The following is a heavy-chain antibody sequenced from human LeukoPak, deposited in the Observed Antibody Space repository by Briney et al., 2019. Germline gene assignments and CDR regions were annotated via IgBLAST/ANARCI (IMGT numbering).Heavy chain of an antibody. D-gene: IGHD6-13*01. Sequence: ASVKVSCRASGYTFTDYYMHWVRQAPGQGLEWMGWINPNTGGTNYAQKFQGRVTMTRDTSISTPYKELSWLRSDDTAVYYCARALYTSRSYLATFSPTNFDYWGQGTLVTVSS. CDR1: GYTFTDYY. V-gene: IGHV1-2*02. CDR2: INPNTGGT. J-gene: IGHJ4*02. CDR3: ARALYTSRSYLATFSPTNFDY.